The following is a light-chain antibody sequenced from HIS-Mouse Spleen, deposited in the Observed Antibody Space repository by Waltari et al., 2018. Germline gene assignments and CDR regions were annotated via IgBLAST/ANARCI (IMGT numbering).Light chain of an antibody. J-gene: IGLJ2*01. CDR1: SSNIGAGYD. V-gene: IGLV1-40*01. CDR2: GNS. CDR3: QSYDSSLSGPYVV. Sequence: QSVLTQPPSVSGAPGQRVTISCTGSSSNIGAGYDVHWYQQLPGTAPKLLIYGNSNRPSGVPDRFSGSKSGTSASLAITGLQAEDEADYYCQSYDSSLSGPYVVFGGGTK.